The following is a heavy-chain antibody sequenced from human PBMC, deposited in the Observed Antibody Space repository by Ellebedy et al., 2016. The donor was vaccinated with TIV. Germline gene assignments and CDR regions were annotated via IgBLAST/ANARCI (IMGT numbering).Heavy chain of an antibody. CDR2: ITWNSGSI. CDR1: GFTFDDYA. Sequence: GGSLRLXXAASGFTFDDYAMHWVRQAPGKGLEWVSGITWNSGSIGYADSVKGRFTISRDNAKNSLYLQMNSLRAEDTALYYCAKGPRGDYYYYYMDVWGKGTTVTVSS. D-gene: IGHD3-10*01. CDR3: AKGPRGDYYYYYMDV. V-gene: IGHV3-9*01. J-gene: IGHJ6*03.